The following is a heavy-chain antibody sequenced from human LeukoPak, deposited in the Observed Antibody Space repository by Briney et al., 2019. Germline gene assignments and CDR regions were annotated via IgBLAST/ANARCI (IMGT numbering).Heavy chain of an antibody. V-gene: IGHV3-74*01. CDR3: IRDLREADY. CDR2: ICEDGSIT. Sequence: GGFLRLSCAASGFTFSNYCFHWARQVPGEGLMWVSRICEDGSITNYADSVKGRFTITRDNAKNMVYLQMNSLTVEDTAVYYCIRDLREADYWGQGTLVTVSS. CDR1: GFTFSNYC. J-gene: IGHJ4*02. D-gene: IGHD1-26*01.